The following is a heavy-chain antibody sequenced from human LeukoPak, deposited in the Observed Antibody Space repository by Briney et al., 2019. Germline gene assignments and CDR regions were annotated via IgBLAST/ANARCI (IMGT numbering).Heavy chain of an antibody. D-gene: IGHD2-2*02. CDR2: ISGSGGST. J-gene: IGHJ6*02. CDR1: GFTFSSYA. V-gene: IGHV3-23*01. Sequence: PGGSLRLSCAASGFTFSSYAMSWVRQAPGKGLEWVSAISGSGGSTYYADSVKGRFTISRDNSKNTLYLQMNSLRAEDTAVYYCAKGAAWGAVEYQLLYSLYYYYYGMDVWGQGTTVTVSS. CDR3: AKGAAWGAVEYQLLYSLYYYYYGMDV.